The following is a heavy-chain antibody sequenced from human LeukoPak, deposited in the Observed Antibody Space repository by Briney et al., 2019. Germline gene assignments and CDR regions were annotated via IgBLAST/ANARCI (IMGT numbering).Heavy chain of an antibody. V-gene: IGHV3-21*01. J-gene: IGHJ4*02. Sequence: GGSLTLSCAASGFTFSSYSMNWVRQAPGKGLEWVSSISSSSSYIYYADSVKGRFTISRDNAKNSLYLQMNSLRAEDTAVYYCARPYYYDSSGYLRNDYWGQGTLVTVSS. CDR3: ARPYYYDSSGYLRNDY. D-gene: IGHD3-22*01. CDR1: GFTFSSYS. CDR2: ISSSSSYI.